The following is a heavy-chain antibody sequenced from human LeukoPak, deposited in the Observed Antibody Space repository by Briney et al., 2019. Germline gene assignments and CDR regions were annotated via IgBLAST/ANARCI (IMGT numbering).Heavy chain of an antibody. CDR1: GFTFDDYA. CDR2: ISWNSGSI. D-gene: IGHD3-22*01. J-gene: IGHJ4*02. V-gene: IGHV3-9*01. Sequence: PGGSLRLSCAASGFTFDDYAMHWVRQAPGKGLEWVSGISWNSGSIGYADSVKGRFTISRDNAKNSLYLQMNSLRAEDTAVYYCARTKSGYYQPFDYWGQGTLVTVSS. CDR3: ARTKSGYYQPFDY.